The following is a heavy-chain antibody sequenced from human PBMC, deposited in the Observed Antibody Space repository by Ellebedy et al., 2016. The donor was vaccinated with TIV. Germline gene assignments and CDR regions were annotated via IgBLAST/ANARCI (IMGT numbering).Heavy chain of an antibody. J-gene: IGHJ4*02. CDR3: AKLGGVLSWYADY. V-gene: IGHV3-23*01. CDR1: GFTFDCCA. Sequence: GESLKISCAASGFTFDCCAMSLVRQAPGKGLEWVSVLSNGGDATYADSVKCRFTISRDNSKNTLYLQMNSLRADDTAMYYCAKLGGVLSWYADYWGLGTLVTVSP. D-gene: IGHD6-13*01. CDR2: LSNGGDAT.